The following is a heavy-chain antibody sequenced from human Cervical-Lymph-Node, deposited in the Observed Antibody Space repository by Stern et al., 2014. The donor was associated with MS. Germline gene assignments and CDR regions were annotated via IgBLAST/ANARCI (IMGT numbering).Heavy chain of an antibody. CDR2: IIPIFGTP. Sequence: VQLLESGAEVKKPGSSVKVSCKASGGTFSTQAINWVRQAPGEGLEGVGGIIPIFGTPNYAQKVQDRVTITADESTSTAYMDLSSLRSEDTAVYYCATPSTVTVGGMDVWGQGTTVTVSS. D-gene: IGHD4-17*01. CDR1: GGTFSTQA. CDR3: ATPSTVTVGGMDV. V-gene: IGHV1-69*01. J-gene: IGHJ6*02.